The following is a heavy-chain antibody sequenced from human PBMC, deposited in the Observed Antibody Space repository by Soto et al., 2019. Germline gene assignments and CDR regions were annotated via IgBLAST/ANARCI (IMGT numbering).Heavy chain of an antibody. D-gene: IGHD3-9*01. J-gene: IGHJ6*02. CDR3: ARADYEILTGSYAMDV. V-gene: IGHV4-4*07. CDR2: VSTNGAT. CDR1: DDSIISYY. Sequence: PSETLSLTCTVSDDSIISYYCNFIRHPSWKGLEWIGRVSTNGATNYNPSLESRVTMSVDTSKNQFSLKLTSVTAADTAVYFCARADYEILTGSYAMDVWGQGTTVTSP.